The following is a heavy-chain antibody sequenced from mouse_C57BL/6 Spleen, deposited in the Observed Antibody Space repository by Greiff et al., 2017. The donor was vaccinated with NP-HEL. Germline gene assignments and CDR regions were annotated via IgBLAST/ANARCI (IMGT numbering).Heavy chain of an antibody. V-gene: IGHV5-17*01. J-gene: IGHJ2*01. CDR1: GFTFSDYG. D-gene: IGHD1-1*01. CDR2: ISSGSSTI. CDR3: ARPDYYGSSYQFDY. Sequence: EVQGVESGGGLVKPGGSLKLSCAASGFTFSDYGMHWVRQVPEKGLEWVAYISSGSSTIYYADTVKGRFTISRDNAKNTLFLQMTSLRSEDTAMYYCARPDYYGSSYQFDYWGQGTTLTVSS.